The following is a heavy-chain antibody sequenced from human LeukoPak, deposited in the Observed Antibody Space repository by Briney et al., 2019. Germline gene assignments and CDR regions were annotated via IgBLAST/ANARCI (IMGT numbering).Heavy chain of an antibody. CDR3: ARAPPRCSGGSCYSVPPIDY. Sequence: SQTLSLTCTVSGGSISSGGYYWSWIRQHPGKGLEWIGYIYYSGSTYYNPSLKSRVTISVDTSKNQFSLKLSSVTAADTAVYYCARAPPRCSGGSCYSVPPIDYWGQGTLVTVSS. CDR2: IYYSGST. D-gene: IGHD2-15*01. CDR1: GGSISSGGYY. J-gene: IGHJ4*02. V-gene: IGHV4-31*03.